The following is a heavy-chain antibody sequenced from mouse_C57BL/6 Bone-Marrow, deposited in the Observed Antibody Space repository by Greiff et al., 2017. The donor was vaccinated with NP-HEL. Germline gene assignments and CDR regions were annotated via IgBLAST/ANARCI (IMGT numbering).Heavy chain of an antibody. CDR1: GYTFTDYY. D-gene: IGHD2-4*01. V-gene: IGHV1-77*01. CDR2: IGPGSGST. J-gene: IGHJ4*01. CDR3: ASPYDYDDYYAMDY. Sequence: VKLVESGAELVKPGASVKISCKASGYTFTDYYINWVKQRPGQGLEWIGKIGPGSGSTYYNEKFKGKATLTADKSSSTAYMQLSSLTSEDSAVYFCASPYDYDDYYAMDYWGQGTSVTVSS.